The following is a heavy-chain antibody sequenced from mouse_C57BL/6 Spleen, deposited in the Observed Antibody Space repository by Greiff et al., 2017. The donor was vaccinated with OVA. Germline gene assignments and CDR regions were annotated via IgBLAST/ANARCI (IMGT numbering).Heavy chain of an antibody. J-gene: IGHJ4*01. CDR3: ARNFDSNYDWAMDY. Sequence: VQLKESGPGLVAPSQSLSITCTVSGFSLTSYAISWVRQPPGKGLEGLGVIWTGGGTNYTSALKSRLSISKDNSKSQVFLKMNSLQTDDTARYYCARNFDSNYDWAMDYWGQGTSVTVSS. V-gene: IGHV2-9-1*01. D-gene: IGHD2-5*01. CDR1: GFSLTSYA. CDR2: IWTGGGT.